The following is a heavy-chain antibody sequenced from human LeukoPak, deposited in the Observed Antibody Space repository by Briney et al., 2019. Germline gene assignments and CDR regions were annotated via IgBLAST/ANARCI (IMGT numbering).Heavy chain of an antibody. CDR2: ISYDGSSK. CDR1: GLTFSSYG. CDR3: ANPYPQGSFDY. Sequence: GRSLRLSCAASGLTFSSYGMHWVRQAPGNGLEWVAVISYDGSSKDYAGSVKGRFTISRDNSKNTLYLQMNSLRAEDTAVYYCANPYPQGSFDYWGQGTLVTVSS. V-gene: IGHV3-30*18. J-gene: IGHJ4*02. D-gene: IGHD2-2*02.